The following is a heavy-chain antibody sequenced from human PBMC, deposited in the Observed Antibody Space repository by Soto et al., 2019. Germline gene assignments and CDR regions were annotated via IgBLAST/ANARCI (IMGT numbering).Heavy chain of an antibody. V-gene: IGHV2-5*02. CDR3: IQSRCGGDCLQSYASHYYYGMDV. Sequence: QITLKESGPTLVKPTQTLTLTCTFSGFSLSTSGVGVGWIRQPPGKALEWLALIYWDDDKRYSPSLRSRLTISKATSKNQVFLTMTNMDPVDTATYYCIQSRCGGDCLQSYASHYYYGMDVWGQGTTVTVSS. D-gene: IGHD2-21*02. CDR2: IYWDDDK. J-gene: IGHJ6*02. CDR1: GFSLSTSGVG.